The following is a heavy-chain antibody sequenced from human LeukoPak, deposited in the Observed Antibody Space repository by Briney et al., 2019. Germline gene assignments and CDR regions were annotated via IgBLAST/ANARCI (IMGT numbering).Heavy chain of an antibody. CDR2: ISAYNGKT. CDR3: ARDLGSGSYLGYFDF. D-gene: IGHD1-26*01. Sequence: GASVKVSCKASDYTFTHYGVSWVRQAPGQGGEWVGWISAYNGKTYYAQKFQGRVTMTTDTPTSTAYMGLRSLRSDDTAVYYCARDLGSGSYLGYFDFWGQGTLVTVSS. V-gene: IGHV1-18*01. CDR1: DYTFTHYG. J-gene: IGHJ4*02.